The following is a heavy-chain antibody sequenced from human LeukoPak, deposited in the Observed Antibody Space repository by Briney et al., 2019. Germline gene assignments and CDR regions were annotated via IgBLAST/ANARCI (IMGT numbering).Heavy chain of an antibody. J-gene: IGHJ4*02. CDR2: ISYDGSNK. Sequence: PGKSLRLSCAASGFTFSSYAMHWVRQAPGKGLEWVAVISYDGSNKYYADSVKGRFTISRDNSKNTLYLQMNSLRAEDTAVYYCARGEQWLEQPLDYWGQGTLVTV. CDR1: GFTFSSYA. V-gene: IGHV3-30-3*01. CDR3: ARGEQWLEQPLDY. D-gene: IGHD6-19*01.